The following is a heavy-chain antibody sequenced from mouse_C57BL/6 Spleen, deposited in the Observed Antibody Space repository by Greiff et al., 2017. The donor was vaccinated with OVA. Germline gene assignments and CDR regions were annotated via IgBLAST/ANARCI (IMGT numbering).Heavy chain of an antibody. CDR1: GYTFTSYW. CDR3: ARRGNDYDEFAY. CDR2: IYPSDSET. D-gene: IGHD2-4*01. J-gene: IGHJ3*01. Sequence: QVQLKQPGAELVRPGSSVKLSCKASGYTFTSYWMDWVKQRPGQGLEWIGNIYPSDSETHYNQKFKDKATLTVDKSSSTAYMQLSSLTSEDSAVYYCARRGNDYDEFAYWGQGTLVTVSA. V-gene: IGHV1-61*01.